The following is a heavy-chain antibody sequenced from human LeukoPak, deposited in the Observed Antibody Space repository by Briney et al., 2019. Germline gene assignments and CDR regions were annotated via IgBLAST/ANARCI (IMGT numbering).Heavy chain of an antibody. CDR3: ARARVPIAVAGLYYFDY. D-gene: IGHD6-19*01. CDR2: IKPDSGSS. J-gene: IGHJ4*02. CDR1: GYTFTAYY. Sequence: ASVKVSCKASGYTFTAYYIHWLRQAPGQGPEWMGWIKPDSGSSHYAQKFQGRVTMTRDTSSNSAYMDLTRLKSDDTAVYYCARARVPIAVAGLYYFDYWGQGALVAVSS. V-gene: IGHV1-2*02.